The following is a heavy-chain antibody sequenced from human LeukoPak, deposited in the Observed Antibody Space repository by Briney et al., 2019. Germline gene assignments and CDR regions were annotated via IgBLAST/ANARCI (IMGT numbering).Heavy chain of an antibody. CDR1: GYTFTGFH. J-gene: IGHJ4*02. CDR3: ARDVKSGDFDY. CDR2: INPNSGGT. V-gene: IGHV1-2*02. D-gene: IGHD1-26*01. Sequence: ASVKVSCKASGYTFTGFHIHWVRQAPGQGLEWMGWINPNSGGTNYAQECQGRVTMTRDTSISTAYMELNRLKSDDTAVYYCARDVKSGDFDYWGQGTLVTVSS.